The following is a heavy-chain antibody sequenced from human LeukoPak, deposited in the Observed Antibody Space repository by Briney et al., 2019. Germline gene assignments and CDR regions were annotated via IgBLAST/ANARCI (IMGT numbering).Heavy chain of an antibody. CDR2: IKQDGSEK. CDR3: AKDRTAVAGSPKYYMDV. CDR1: GFTFSSYW. J-gene: IGHJ6*03. D-gene: IGHD6-19*01. V-gene: IGHV3-7*01. Sequence: GESLRLSCAASGFTFSSYWMSWVRQAPGKGLEWVANIKQDGSEKYYVDSVKGRFTISRDNSKNTLYLQMNSLRAEDTAVYYCAKDRTAVAGSPKYYMDVWGKGTTVTVSS.